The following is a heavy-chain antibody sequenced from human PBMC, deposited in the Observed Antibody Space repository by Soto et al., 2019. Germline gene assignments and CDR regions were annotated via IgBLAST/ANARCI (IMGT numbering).Heavy chain of an antibody. D-gene: IGHD2-21*02. CDR1: GFPFAPST. Sequence: EVQLLQSGGGLVQPGGSLTLSCGVSGFPFAPSTMSWVRQAPGKGLEWVSTISVSVGSTYSADSVQGRFTVSSDTSDNPLVLRMTSLTADDTAVSFCAKRDVPHSTSNAYFYDHWGRGVLVTVSS. CDR3: AKRDVPHSTSNAYFYDH. V-gene: IGHV3-23*01. CDR2: ISVSVGST. J-gene: IGHJ4*02.